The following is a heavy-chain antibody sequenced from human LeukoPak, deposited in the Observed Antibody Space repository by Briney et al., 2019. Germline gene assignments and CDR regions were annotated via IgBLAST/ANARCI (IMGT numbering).Heavy chain of an antibody. CDR1: GFTFSDYY. CDR3: ARVGEYSGSYCDY. D-gene: IGHD1-26*01. J-gene: IGHJ4*02. CDR2: ISGGSSYT. V-gene: IGHV3-11*05. Sequence: GGSLRLSCAASGFTFSDYYVTWIRQAPGKGLEWVSFISGGSSYTNSADSVKGRFTISRDNAKNSLYLQMNSLRAEDTAVYYCARVGEYSGSYCDYWGQGTLVTVSS.